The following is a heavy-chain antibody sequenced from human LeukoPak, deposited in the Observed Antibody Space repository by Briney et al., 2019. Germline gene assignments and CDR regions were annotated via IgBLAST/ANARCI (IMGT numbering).Heavy chain of an antibody. J-gene: IGHJ1*01. D-gene: IGHD3-16*01. Sequence: GGSLRLSCAASGFTFSNYAMSWVRQAPGKGLEWVSVISGSGGSTYYADPVKGRFTISRDNSKNTLYLQMNSLRVDDTAVYFCAKKGEAKGDPETQHGGQGPLVTVS. V-gene: IGHV3-23*01. CDR1: GFTFSNYA. CDR3: AKKGEAKGDPETQH. CDR2: ISGSGGST.